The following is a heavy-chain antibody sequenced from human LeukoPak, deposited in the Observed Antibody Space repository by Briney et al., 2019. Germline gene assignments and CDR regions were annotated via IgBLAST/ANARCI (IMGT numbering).Heavy chain of an antibody. V-gene: IGHV4-38-2*02. J-gene: IGHJ4*02. Sequence: SETLSLTCTVSGYSISSGYYWGWIRQPPGKGLEWIGSIYHSGSTYYNPSLKSRVTISVDTSKNQFSLKLSSVTAADTAVYYCASLRSSWFLDYWGQGTLVTVSS. D-gene: IGHD6-13*01. CDR1: GYSISSGYY. CDR3: ASLRSSWFLDY. CDR2: IYHSGST.